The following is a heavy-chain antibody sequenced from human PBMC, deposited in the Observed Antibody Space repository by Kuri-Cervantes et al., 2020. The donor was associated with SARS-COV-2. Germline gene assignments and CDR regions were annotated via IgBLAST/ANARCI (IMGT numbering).Heavy chain of an antibody. CDR1: GFTSSSYS. D-gene: IGHD2-2*01. CDR2: ISSSSSTI. V-gene: IGHV3-48*02. J-gene: IGHJ6*02. Sequence: GESLKISCSASGFTSSSYSMNWVRQAPGKGLEWXSYISSSSSTIYYADSVKGRFTISRDNAKNSLYLXMNSLRDEDTAVYYCARGYCSSTSCPPYYYYGMDVWGQGTTVTVSS. CDR3: ARGYCSSTSCPPYYYYGMDV.